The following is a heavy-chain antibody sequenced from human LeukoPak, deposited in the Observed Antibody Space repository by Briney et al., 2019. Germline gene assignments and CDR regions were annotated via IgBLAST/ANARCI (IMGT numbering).Heavy chain of an antibody. J-gene: IGHJ4*02. CDR3: AKAPVTTCSGAYCYPFDY. V-gene: IGHV3-48*03. CDR2: LSSSGSAF. D-gene: IGHD2-15*01. CDR1: GFTFRSYE. Sequence: GGSLRLSCEDSGFTFRSYEMNWVRQAPGKGLEWIAYLSSSGSAFSYADSVKGRFTISRDSSKNTLYLQMNSLRAEDAAVYYRAKAPVTTCSGAYCYPFDYWGQGTLVTVSS.